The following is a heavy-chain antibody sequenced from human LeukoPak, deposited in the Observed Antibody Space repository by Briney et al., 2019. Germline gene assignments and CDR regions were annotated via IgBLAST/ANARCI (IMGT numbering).Heavy chain of an antibody. J-gene: IGHJ3*02. Sequence: PGGSLRLSCAAFGFTFSSYAMSWVRQAPGKGLEWVSVISGSGGSTYYADSVKGRFTISRDNSKNTLFLQMNSLRAEDTAVYHCAKDRTMRIKNVFGIWGQGTMVTVSS. D-gene: IGHD1-7*01. CDR2: ISGSGGST. CDR1: GFTFSSYA. V-gene: IGHV3-23*01. CDR3: AKDRTMRIKNVFGI.